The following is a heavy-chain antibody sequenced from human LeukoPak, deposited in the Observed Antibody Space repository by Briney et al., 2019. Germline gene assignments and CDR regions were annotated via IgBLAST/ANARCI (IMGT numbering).Heavy chain of an antibody. Sequence: ASVTVSFKTSGYTFTSYYMHWVRQAPGQGLEWMGIINPSGGSTSYAQKFQGRVTMTRDTSTSTVYMELSSLRSEDTAVYYCARESSGYSYGKKDYYGMDVWGQGTTVTVSS. CDR2: INPSGGST. D-gene: IGHD5-18*01. V-gene: IGHV1-46*01. J-gene: IGHJ6*02. CDR1: GYTFTSYY. CDR3: ARESSGYSYGKKDYYGMDV.